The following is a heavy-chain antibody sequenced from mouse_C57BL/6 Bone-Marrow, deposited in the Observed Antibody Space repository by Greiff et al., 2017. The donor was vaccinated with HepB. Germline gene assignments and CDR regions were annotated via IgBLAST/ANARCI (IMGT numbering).Heavy chain of an antibody. CDR2: INPSSGYT. Sequence: QVQLQQSGAELAKPGASVKLSCKASGYTFTSYWMHWVKQRPGQGLEWIGYINPSSGYTKYNQKFKDKATLTADKSSSTAYMQLSRLTYDDSAVYYCAGVIFTTVVPHWYFDVWGTGTTVTVSS. J-gene: IGHJ1*03. CDR3: AGVIFTTVVPHWYFDV. D-gene: IGHD1-1*01. V-gene: IGHV1-7*01. CDR1: GYTFTSYW.